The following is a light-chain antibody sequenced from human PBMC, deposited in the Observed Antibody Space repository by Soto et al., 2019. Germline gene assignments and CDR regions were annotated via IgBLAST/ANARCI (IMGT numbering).Light chain of an antibody. J-gene: IGKJ2*01. CDR2: AAS. CDR1: QHIHTY. Sequence: DIPMAQSPSSLSASVGDRVSITCRASQHIHTYLNWYQQKPGKAPNLLIYAASSLRSGVPSRFSGSGSGTEFSLTISSLQPEDVGTYYCQQSYSFRGYTFGQGTKLEI. V-gene: IGKV1-39*01. CDR3: QQSYSFRGYT.